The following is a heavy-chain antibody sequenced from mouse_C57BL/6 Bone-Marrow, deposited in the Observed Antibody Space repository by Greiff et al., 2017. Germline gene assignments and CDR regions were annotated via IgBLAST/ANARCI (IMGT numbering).Heavy chain of an antibody. V-gene: IGHV1-55*01. CDR3: ARSYYSSSWFAY. J-gene: IGHJ3*01. Sequence: QVQLQQPGAELVKPGASVKMSCKASGYTFTSYWITWVKQRPGQGLEWIGDIYPGSGSTNYNEKFKSKDTLTVDTSSSTAYMQLSSLTSEDSAVYYCARSYYSSSWFAYWGQGTLVTVSA. D-gene: IGHD2-12*01. CDR1: GYTFTSYW. CDR2: IYPGSGST.